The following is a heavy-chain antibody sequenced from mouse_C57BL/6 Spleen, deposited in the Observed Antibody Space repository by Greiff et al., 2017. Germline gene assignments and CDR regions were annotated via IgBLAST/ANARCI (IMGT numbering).Heavy chain of an antibody. V-gene: IGHV1-82*01. D-gene: IGHD1-1*01. CDR1: GYAFSSSW. CDR3: ARGTTVVATDYAMDY. Sequence: VQLQQSGPELVKPGASVKISCKASGYAFSSSWMNWVKQRPGKGLEWIGRIYPGDGDTNYNGKFKGKATLTADKSSSTAYMQRSSLTSEDSAVYFCARGTTVVATDYAMDYWGQGTSVTVSS. J-gene: IGHJ4*01. CDR2: IYPGDGDT.